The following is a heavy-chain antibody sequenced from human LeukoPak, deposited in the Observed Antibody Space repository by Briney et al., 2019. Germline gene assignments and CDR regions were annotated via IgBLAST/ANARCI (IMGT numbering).Heavy chain of an antibody. CDR3: ARGIAARYHWFDP. CDR1: GGSFSGYY. Sequence: SETLSLTCAVYGGSFSGYYWSWIRQPPGKGLEWIGEINHSGGTNYNPSLKSRVTISVDTSKNQFSLKLSSVTAAGTAVYYCARGIAARYHWFDPWGQGTLVTVSS. V-gene: IGHV4-34*01. D-gene: IGHD6-6*01. J-gene: IGHJ5*02. CDR2: INHSGGT.